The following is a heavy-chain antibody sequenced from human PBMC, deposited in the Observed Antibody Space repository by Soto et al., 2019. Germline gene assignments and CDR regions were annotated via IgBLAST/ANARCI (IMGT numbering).Heavy chain of an antibody. CDR1: GDSVSSNSAS. Sequence: PSQTLSLTCAISGDSVSSNSASWNWIRQSPSRGLEWLGRTYYRSKWYNDYAVSVKSRITINPDTSKNHFSLQLNSVTPEDTAVYYCARGIAVAGPYGMDVWGQGTTVTVPS. CDR2: TYYRSKWYN. CDR3: ARGIAVAGPYGMDV. V-gene: IGHV6-1*01. J-gene: IGHJ6*02. D-gene: IGHD6-19*01.